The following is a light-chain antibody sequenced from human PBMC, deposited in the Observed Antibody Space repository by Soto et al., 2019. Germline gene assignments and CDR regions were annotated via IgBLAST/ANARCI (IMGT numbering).Light chain of an antibody. V-gene: IGLV2-8*01. CDR3: SSYTGSSYV. CDR2: EVN. J-gene: IGLJ1*01. CDR1: GSDVGDYNY. Sequence: SALAQPPSASGSPGQSVTISCTGTGSDVGDYNYVSWYQQHPGKAPKLMIYEVNKRPSGVPDRFSGSKSGNTASLTVSGLQAEDEANYYCSSYTGSSYVFGTGTKATVL.